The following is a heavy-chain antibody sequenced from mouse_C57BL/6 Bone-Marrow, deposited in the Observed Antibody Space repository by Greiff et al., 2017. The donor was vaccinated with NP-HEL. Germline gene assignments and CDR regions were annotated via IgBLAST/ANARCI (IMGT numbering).Heavy chain of an antibody. CDR3: ARSSYYYGSSYRWYFDV. V-gene: IGHV1-85*01. CDR1: GYTFTSYD. CDR2: IYPRDGST. D-gene: IGHD1-1*01. J-gene: IGHJ1*03. Sequence: QVQLQQSGPELVKPGASVKLSCKASGYTFTSYDINWVKQRPGQGLEWIGWIYPRDGSTKYNEKFKGKATLTVDTSSSTAYIELHSLTSEDSAVYFCARSSYYYGSSYRWYFDVWGTGTTVTVSS.